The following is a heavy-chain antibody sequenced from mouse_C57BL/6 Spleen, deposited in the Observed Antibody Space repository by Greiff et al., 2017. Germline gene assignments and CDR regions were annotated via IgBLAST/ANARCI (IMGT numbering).Heavy chain of an antibody. CDR3: ARPSDAHYGSMGY. CDR1: GFTFSDYG. D-gene: IGHD1-1*01. CDR2: ISSGSSTI. Sequence: EVQGVESGGGLVKPGGSLKLSCAASGFTFSDYGMHWVRQAPEKGLEWVAYISSGSSTIYYADTVKGRFTISRDNAKITLFLQMTSLRSEDTAMYYWARPSDAHYGSMGYWGQGTLVTVSA. J-gene: IGHJ3*01. V-gene: IGHV5-17*01.